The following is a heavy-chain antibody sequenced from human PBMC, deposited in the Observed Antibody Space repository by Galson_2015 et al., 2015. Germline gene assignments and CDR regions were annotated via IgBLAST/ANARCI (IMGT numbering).Heavy chain of an antibody. Sequence: SLRLSCAASGFTFSSYSMNWVRQAPGKGLEWVSYISSSSSTIYYADSVKGRFTISRDNAKNSLYLQMNSLRDEDTAVYYCASCDDYGPYYYYYGMDVWGQGTTVTVSS. CDR2: ISSSSSTI. V-gene: IGHV3-48*02. CDR3: ASCDDYGPYYYYYGMDV. CDR1: GFTFSSYS. D-gene: IGHD4-17*01. J-gene: IGHJ6*02.